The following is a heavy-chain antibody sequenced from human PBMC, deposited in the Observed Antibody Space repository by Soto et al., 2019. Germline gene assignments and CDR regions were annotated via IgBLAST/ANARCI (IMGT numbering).Heavy chain of an antibody. CDR2: TSYDGTNK. V-gene: IGHV3-30*03. D-gene: IGHD4-17*01. Sequence: QVQLVESGGGVVQPGRSLRLSCAASGFTFSAYVMHWVRQAPGKGLEWVAGTSYDGTNKYYADSVKGRFTISRDNSMDTLYLQMNSLRTEDTAVYYCTSSTVTTYFDCWGQGTLVTVSS. CDR3: TSSTVTTYFDC. J-gene: IGHJ4*02. CDR1: GFTFSAYV.